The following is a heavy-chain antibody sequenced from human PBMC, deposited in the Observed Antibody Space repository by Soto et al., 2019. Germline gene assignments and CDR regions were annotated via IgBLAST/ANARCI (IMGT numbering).Heavy chain of an antibody. D-gene: IGHD1-26*01. CDR3: ARESVGATIALYYYGMDV. Sequence: SETLSLTCTVSGGSVSSGSYYWSWIRQPPGKGLEWIGYIYYSGSTNYNPSLKSRVTISVDTSKNQFSLKLSSVTAANTAVYYCARESVGATIALYYYGMDVWGQGTTVTVSS. CDR1: GGSVSSGSYY. J-gene: IGHJ6*02. V-gene: IGHV4-61*01. CDR2: IYYSGST.